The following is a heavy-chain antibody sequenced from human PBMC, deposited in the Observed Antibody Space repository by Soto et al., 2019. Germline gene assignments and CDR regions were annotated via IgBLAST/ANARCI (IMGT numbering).Heavy chain of an antibody. CDR3: ARDRSGLQDGMDV. CDR1: GGSISSGGYS. J-gene: IGHJ6*02. V-gene: IGHV4-30-2*01. D-gene: IGHD2-15*01. CDR2: MYHSGST. Sequence: PSETLSLTCAVSGGSISSGGYSWSWIRQPPGKGLEWIGYMYHSGSTYYNPSLKSRVTISIDRSKNQFSLKLSSVTAADTAVYYCARDRSGLQDGMDVWGQGTTVTVSS.